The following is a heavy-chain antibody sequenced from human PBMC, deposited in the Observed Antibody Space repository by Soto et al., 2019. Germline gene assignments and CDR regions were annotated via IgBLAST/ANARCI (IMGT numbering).Heavy chain of an antibody. J-gene: IGHJ4*02. V-gene: IGHV1-18*01. Sequence: GASVKVSCKASGYTFTSYGISWVRQAPGQGLEWMGWISTYNGNTNYAQKLQGRVTMTTDTSTSTAYMELRSLKSDDTAVYYCARSRLVQLVDYWGQGTLVTVSS. CDR2: ISTYNGNT. CDR3: ARSRLVQLVDY. CDR1: GYTFTSYG. D-gene: IGHD6-19*01.